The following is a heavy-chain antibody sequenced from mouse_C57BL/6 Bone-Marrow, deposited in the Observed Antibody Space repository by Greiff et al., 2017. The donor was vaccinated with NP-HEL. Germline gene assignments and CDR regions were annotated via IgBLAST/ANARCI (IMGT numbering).Heavy chain of an antibody. V-gene: IGHV1-81*01. Sequence: VKLMESGAELARPGASVKLSCKASGYTFTSYGISWVKQRTGQGLEWIGEIYPRSGNTYYNEKFKGKATLTADKSSSTAYMELRSLTSEDSAVYFCARGAAAGDYWGQGTTLTVSS. CDR1: GYTFTSYG. J-gene: IGHJ2*01. CDR3: ARGAAAGDY. CDR2: IYPRSGNT.